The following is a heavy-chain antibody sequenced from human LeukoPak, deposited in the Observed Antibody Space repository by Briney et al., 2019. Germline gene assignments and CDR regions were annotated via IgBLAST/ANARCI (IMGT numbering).Heavy chain of an antibody. Sequence: ASVKVSCKASGYTFTGYYIHWVRQAPGQGPEWMGWINPNSGGTNYAQKFQGRVTMTRDTSINTAYMELSRLRSVDTAVYYCASGSNVDTAMASDYFDYWGQGTLVTVSS. CDR2: INPNSGGT. J-gene: IGHJ4*02. CDR3: ASGSNVDTAMASDYFDY. CDR1: GYTFTGYY. D-gene: IGHD5-18*01. V-gene: IGHV1-2*02.